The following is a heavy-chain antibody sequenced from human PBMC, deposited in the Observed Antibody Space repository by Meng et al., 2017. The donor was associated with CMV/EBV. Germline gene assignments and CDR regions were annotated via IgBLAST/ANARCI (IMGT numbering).Heavy chain of an antibody. D-gene: IGHD3-9*01. CDR2: ISWNSGSI. Sequence: SLKISCAASGFTFDDYAMHWVRQAPGKGLEWVSGISWNSGSIGYADSVKGRFTISRDNAKNSLYLQMNSLRAEDTAVYYCATLVILDAFDIWGQGTMVTVSS. J-gene: IGHJ3*02. CDR1: GFTFDDYA. CDR3: ATLVILDAFDI. V-gene: IGHV3-9*01.